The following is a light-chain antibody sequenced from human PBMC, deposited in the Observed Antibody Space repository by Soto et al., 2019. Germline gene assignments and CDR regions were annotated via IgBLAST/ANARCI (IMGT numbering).Light chain of an antibody. CDR1: QSISSD. Sequence: IHMTQSPSSLSASVGDRVTIICRASQSISSDLIWLQQKPGKAPTIFIYAASNLQRGVPSRFSGSGSGTDFTLTISSLQPEELAVYDCQQRSNWPLTFGEGTKVDIK. CDR3: QQRSNWPLT. V-gene: IGKV1-39*01. CDR2: AAS. J-gene: IGKJ4*01.